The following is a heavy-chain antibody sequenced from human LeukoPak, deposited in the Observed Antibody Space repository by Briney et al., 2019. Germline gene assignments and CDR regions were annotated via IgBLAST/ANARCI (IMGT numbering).Heavy chain of an antibody. D-gene: IGHD6-13*01. J-gene: IGHJ4*02. Sequence: ASVTVSCKASGYTFTNYGISWVRQAPGQGLEWMGRSNVYNGKTNYAQKLQGRVTMTTDTSTSTAYMELRSLRSDDTAVYYCARDTGIAVAGTGDFDYWGQGTLVTVSS. V-gene: IGHV1-18*01. CDR1: GYTFTNYG. CDR2: SNVYNGKT. CDR3: ARDTGIAVAGTGDFDY.